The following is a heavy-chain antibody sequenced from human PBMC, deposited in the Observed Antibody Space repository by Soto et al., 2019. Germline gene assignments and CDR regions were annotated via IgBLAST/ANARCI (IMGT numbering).Heavy chain of an antibody. CDR3: ARSEWELSSFDY. D-gene: IGHD1-26*01. CDR2: INPSTGST. V-gene: IGHV1-46*01. CDR1: GYTFTSYY. Sequence: ASVKVSCKASGYTFTSYYIHWVRQAPGQGLEWVGVINPSTGSTRYAEKFQGRVTMTRNTSTSTVNMELRSLRSEDTAVYYCARSEWELSSFDYWGQGTLVTVSS. J-gene: IGHJ4*02.